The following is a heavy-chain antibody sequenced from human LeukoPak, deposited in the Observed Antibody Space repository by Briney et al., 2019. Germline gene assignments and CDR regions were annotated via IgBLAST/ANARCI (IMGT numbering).Heavy chain of an antibody. CDR1: GGSISSSSYY. J-gene: IGHJ4*02. D-gene: IGHD1-26*01. V-gene: IGHV4-39*07. CDR2: IYYSGST. Sequence: SETLSLTCTVSGGSISSSSYYWGWIRQPPGKGLEWIGSIYYSGSTYYNPSLKSRVTISVDTSKNQFSLKLSSVTAADTAVYYCARLVGATDYWGQGTLVTVSS. CDR3: ARLVGATDY.